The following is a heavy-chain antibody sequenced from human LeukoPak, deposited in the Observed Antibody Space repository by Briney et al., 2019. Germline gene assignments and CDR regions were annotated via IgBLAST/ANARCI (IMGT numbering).Heavy chain of an antibody. Sequence: SVKVSCKASGGTFSSYAISWVRQAPGQGLEWMGRIIPIFGTANYAQKFQGRVTITTDESTSTAYMELSSLRSEDTAVYYCVLRYCTNGVCAEDYWGQGTLVTVSS. D-gene: IGHD2-8*01. CDR1: GGTFSSYA. V-gene: IGHV1-69*05. CDR3: VLRYCTNGVCAEDY. CDR2: IIPIFGTA. J-gene: IGHJ4*02.